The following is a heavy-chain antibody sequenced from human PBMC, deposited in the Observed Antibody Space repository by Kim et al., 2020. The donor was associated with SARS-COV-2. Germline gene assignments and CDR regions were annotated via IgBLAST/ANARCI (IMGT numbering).Heavy chain of an antibody. Sequence: SQTLSLTCAISGDSVSSNSAAWNWIRQSPSRGLEWLGRNYYRSKWYNDYAVSVKSRITINPDTSKNQFSLQLNSVTPEDTAVYYCARGLLWFGVQDFYFDFWRQGTLVTVSS. CDR3: ARGLLWFGVQDFYFDF. J-gene: IGHJ4*02. D-gene: IGHD3-10*01. CDR1: GDSVSSNSAA. CDR2: NYYRSKWYN. V-gene: IGHV6-1*01.